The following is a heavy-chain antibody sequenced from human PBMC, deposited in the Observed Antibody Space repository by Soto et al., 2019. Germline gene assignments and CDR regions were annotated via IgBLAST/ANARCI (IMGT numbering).Heavy chain of an antibody. CDR2: ISGHSGGT. Sequence: ASVNVSFKASCYPFTNYVINLGRHSPLQWLELMGWISGHSGGTKYGPKFRDRITMVTDTSSKTAYMEMRSLRSDDTAFYYCAKDGGHGARMNLCGMEVRGKGHTVTVS. CDR3: AKDGGHGARMNLCGMEV. D-gene: IGHD1-26*01. V-gene: IGHV1-18*01. CDR1: CYPFTNYV. J-gene: IGHJ6*04.